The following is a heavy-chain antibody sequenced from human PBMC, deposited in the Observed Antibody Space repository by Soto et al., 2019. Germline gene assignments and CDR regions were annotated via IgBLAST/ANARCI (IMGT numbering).Heavy chain of an antibody. J-gene: IGHJ4*02. CDR3: ARKWGISSGWDPNFDY. CDR1: GYTFSVYY. Sequence: VSVTLSCQASGYTFSVYYMHLVRQAPGQGLEWMGWINPNSGGTNYAQKFQGWVTMTRDTSISTAYMELSRLRSDDTAVYYCARKWGISSGWDPNFDYWGQGTLVTVSS. V-gene: IGHV1-2*04. D-gene: IGHD6-19*01. CDR2: INPNSGGT.